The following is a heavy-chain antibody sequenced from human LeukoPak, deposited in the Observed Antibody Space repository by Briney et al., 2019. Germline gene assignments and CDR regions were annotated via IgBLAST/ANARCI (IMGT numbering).Heavy chain of an antibody. CDR3: ARRGASSNWFDP. J-gene: IGHJ5*02. CDR1: GVSISSSTYY. Sequence: SETLSLTCTVSGVSISSSTYYWGWLRQPPGKGLEWIGNIYNSGNTYYSPSLKSRVTISVDPSKNQFSLKLTSVTAADTAVYYCARRGASSNWFDPWGQGTLVTVSS. D-gene: IGHD1-26*01. CDR2: IYNSGNT. V-gene: IGHV4-39*01.